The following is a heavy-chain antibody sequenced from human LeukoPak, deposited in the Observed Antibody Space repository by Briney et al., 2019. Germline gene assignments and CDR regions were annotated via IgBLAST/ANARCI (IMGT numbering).Heavy chain of an antibody. CDR2: IHYSGST. D-gene: IGHD2-15*01. CDR3: ASCSGGSCPPFDY. J-gene: IGHJ4*02. CDR1: GGSIISGDYY. V-gene: IGHV4-31*03. Sequence: SETLSLTCTVSGGSIISGDYYWNWIRQHPGKGLEWIGYIHYSGSTYYNPSLKSRVTISVDTSKNQFSLKLSSVTAADTAVYYCASCSGGSCPPFDYWGQGTLVTVSS.